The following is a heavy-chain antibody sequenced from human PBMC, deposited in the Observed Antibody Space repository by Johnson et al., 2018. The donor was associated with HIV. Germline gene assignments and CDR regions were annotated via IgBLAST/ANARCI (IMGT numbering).Heavy chain of an antibody. CDR1: GFTFSSYA. CDR3: ARAMYTSGWSYDAFDI. CDR2: ISYDGSNQ. V-gene: IGHV3-30*04. Sequence: QVQLVESGGVVVQPGGSLRLSCAASGFTFSSYAMHWVRQAPGKGLEWVAVISYDGSNQYYADSVKGRFTISRDNSKNTVFLQMNSLRPEDTAMYYCARAMYTSGWSYDAFDIWGQGTKVTVSS. D-gene: IGHD6-19*01. J-gene: IGHJ3*02.